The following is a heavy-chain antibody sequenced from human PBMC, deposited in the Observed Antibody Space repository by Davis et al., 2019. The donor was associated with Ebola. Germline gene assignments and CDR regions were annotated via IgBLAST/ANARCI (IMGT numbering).Heavy chain of an antibody. CDR1: GFTFSSYG. V-gene: IGHV3-30*18. Sequence: PGGSLRLSCAASGFTFSSYGMHWVRQAPGKGLEWVAVISYDGSNKYYADSVKGRFTISRDNSKNTLYLQMNSLRAEDTAVYYCAKPYSTSQHDGVYWGQGTLVTVSS. D-gene: IGHD2-2*01. J-gene: IGHJ4*02. CDR3: AKPYSTSQHDGVY. CDR2: ISYDGSNK.